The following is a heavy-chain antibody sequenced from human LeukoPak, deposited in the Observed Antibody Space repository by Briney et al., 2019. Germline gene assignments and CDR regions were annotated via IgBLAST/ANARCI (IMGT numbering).Heavy chain of an antibody. CDR3: AREVPYDSSRYYQPFDY. Sequence: ASVKVSCKASGYTFTGYYMHWVRQAPGQGLEWVGWINPNSGVTNYAQKFQGRVTMTRDTSISTASMELSSLKPDDTAVYYCAREVPYDSSRYYQPFDYWGQGTLVTVSS. D-gene: IGHD3-22*01. V-gene: IGHV1-2*02. J-gene: IGHJ4*02. CDR1: GYTFTGYY. CDR2: INPNSGVT.